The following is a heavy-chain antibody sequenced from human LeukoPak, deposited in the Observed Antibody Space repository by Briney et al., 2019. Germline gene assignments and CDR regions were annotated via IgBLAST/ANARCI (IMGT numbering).Heavy chain of an antibody. CDR1: GGSISRSTYK. D-gene: IGHD3-3*01. Sequence: SETLSLTCTVSGGSISRSTYKWGWIRQPPGKGLEYIGSIPYSGSTYYNPSLKSRVTISVDTSKNQLSLKLSSVTAADTAVYYCARLGPYYDFWSGYLPIDYWGQGTLVTVSS. CDR2: IPYSGST. CDR3: ARLGPYYDFWSGYLPIDY. V-gene: IGHV4-39*01. J-gene: IGHJ4*02.